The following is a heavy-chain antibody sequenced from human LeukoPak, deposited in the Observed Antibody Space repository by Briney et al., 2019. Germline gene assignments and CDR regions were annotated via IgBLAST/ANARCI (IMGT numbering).Heavy chain of an antibody. CDR2: ISGRGGST. CDR3: AKAIPRTVTALDY. Sequence: GGSLRLSCAASGFTFSSYAMSWVRQAPGKGQEWVSAISGRGGSTYYADSVRGRFTISRDNSRNTLFLQMNNVRPEDTAVYYCAKAIPRTVTALDYWGQGTLVTVSS. V-gene: IGHV3-23*01. D-gene: IGHD4-11*01. J-gene: IGHJ4*02. CDR1: GFTFSSYA.